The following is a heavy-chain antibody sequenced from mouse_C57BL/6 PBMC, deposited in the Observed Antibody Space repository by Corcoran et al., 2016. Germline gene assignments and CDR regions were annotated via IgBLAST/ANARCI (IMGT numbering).Heavy chain of an antibody. Sequence: EVLLQQSGPELVKPGASVKISCKASGYTFTDYYMNWVKQSHGKSLEWIGDINPNNGGTSYNQKFKGKATLTVDKSSSTAYMELRSLTSEDSAVYYCASWYWYCDVWGTGTTVTVSS. CDR2: INPNNGGT. CDR3: ASWYWYCDV. J-gene: IGHJ1*03. V-gene: IGHV1-26*01. CDR1: GYTFTDYY.